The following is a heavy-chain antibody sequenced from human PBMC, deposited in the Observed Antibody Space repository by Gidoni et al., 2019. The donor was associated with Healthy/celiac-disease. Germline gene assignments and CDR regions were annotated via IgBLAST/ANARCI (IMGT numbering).Heavy chain of an antibody. CDR1: GFPFDDYA. D-gene: IGHD5-18*01. Sequence: EVQLVESGGGLVPPGRSLRLSCAASGFPFDDYAMQWVRQAPGKGLEWVSSISWNSGSIGYADSVKGRFTISRDNAKNSLYLQMNSLRAEDTALYYCAKDIGVDTAMVYAFDIWGQGTMVTVSS. J-gene: IGHJ3*02. CDR2: ISWNSGSI. CDR3: AKDIGVDTAMVYAFDI. V-gene: IGHV3-9*01.